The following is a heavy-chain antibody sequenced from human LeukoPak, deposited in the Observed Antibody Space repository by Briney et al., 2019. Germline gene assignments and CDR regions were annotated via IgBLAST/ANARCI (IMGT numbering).Heavy chain of an antibody. D-gene: IGHD6-13*01. J-gene: IGHJ5*02. V-gene: IGHV1-58*01. CDR2: IVVGSNNT. Sequence: SAKLSCKASGFPLSSSAVQWVRQAGGQRLEWIGWIVVGSNNTNYAQKFQERVTITRDMSTSTAYMELSSLSSEDTAVYYCAAPYSTRWFDLWGRGTLVTVSS. CDR3: AAPYSTRWFDL. CDR1: GFPLSSSA.